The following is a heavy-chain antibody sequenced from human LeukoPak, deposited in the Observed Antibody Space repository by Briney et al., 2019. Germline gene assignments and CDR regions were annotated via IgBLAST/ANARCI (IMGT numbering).Heavy chain of an antibody. CDR3: ASDGGPFDH. V-gene: IGHV3-7*01. J-gene: IGHJ4*02. Sequence: GGSLRLSCTASGIIFSGYWMRWVRQAPGKGLEWVANIKQHGTERYYVDSVKGRFTISRDDAKKSVYLQMNSLRAEDTAVYFCASDGGPFDHWGQGILVTVAS. CDR2: IKQHGTER. CDR1: GIIFSGYW. D-gene: IGHD3-16*01.